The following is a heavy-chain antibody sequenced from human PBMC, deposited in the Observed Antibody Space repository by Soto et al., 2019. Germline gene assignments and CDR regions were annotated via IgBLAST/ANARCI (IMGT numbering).Heavy chain of an antibody. CDR1: GGSISSGGYY. D-gene: IGHD5-18*01. V-gene: IGHV4-31*03. Sequence: QVQLQESGPGLVKPSQTLSLTCTVSGGSISSGGYYWSWIRQHPGKGLEWIGYIYYSGSTYYNPYRKSRVTISVDTSKNQCSLKLSSVTAADTAVYYCASSDTVTGYDYYMDVWGKGTTVTFSS. J-gene: IGHJ6*03. CDR3: ASSDTVTGYDYYMDV. CDR2: IYYSGST.